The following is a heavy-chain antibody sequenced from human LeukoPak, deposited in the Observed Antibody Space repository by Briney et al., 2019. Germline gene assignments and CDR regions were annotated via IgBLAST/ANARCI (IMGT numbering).Heavy chain of an antibody. Sequence: GGSLRLSCAASGFTFSSYGMSWVRQAPGKGLEWVSYISSSGSSIYYADSVKGRFTISRDNAKNSLYLQMNSLRAEDTAVYYCARDSSSWYGTPYFAYWGQGTLVTVSS. CDR1: GFTFSSYG. CDR3: ARDSSSWYGTPYFAY. J-gene: IGHJ4*02. CDR2: ISSSGSSI. V-gene: IGHV3-48*04. D-gene: IGHD6-13*01.